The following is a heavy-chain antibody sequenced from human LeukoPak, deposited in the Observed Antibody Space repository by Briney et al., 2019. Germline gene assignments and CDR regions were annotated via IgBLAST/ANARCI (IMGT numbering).Heavy chain of an antibody. D-gene: IGHD3-22*01. CDR1: GFTFSNSA. J-gene: IGHJ4*02. Sequence: PGGSLRLSCGASGFTFSNSAMSWVRQAPGKGLEWVGRIKSKTAGGTTDYAAPVKGRFTISRDDSKNTLYMQMNSLKSEDTAVYYCTTDDLDYYASSGYDYWGQGTLVTVSS. V-gene: IGHV3-15*01. CDR3: TTDDLDYYASSGYDY. CDR2: IKSKTAGGTT.